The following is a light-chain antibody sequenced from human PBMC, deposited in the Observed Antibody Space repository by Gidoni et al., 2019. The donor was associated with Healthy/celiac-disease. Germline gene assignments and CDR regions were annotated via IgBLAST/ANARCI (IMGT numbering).Light chain of an antibody. CDR1: PSISSW. J-gene: IGKJ4*01. V-gene: IGKV1-5*01. CDR3: QQYNSYPLT. CDR2: DAS. Sequence: DIQMTQSPSTLAASVGDRVTITCRASPSISSWLAWYQQKPGKAPKLLIYDASSLESGVPSRFRGSGSGTEFTLTISSLQPDDFATYYCQQYNSYPLTFGGGTKVEIK.